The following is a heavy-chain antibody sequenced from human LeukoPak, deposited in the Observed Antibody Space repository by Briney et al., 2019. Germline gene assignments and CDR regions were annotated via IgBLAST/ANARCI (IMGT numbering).Heavy chain of an antibody. CDR1: GYTFTAYY. Sequence: GASVKVSCKASGYTFTAYYMHWVRQAPGQGLEWVGWISAYNGNTNYAQKLQGRVTMTTDTSTSTAYMELRSLRSDDTAVYYCARDVGYYYDSSGYGDFQHWGQGTLVTVSS. J-gene: IGHJ1*01. CDR2: ISAYNGNT. V-gene: IGHV1-18*04. D-gene: IGHD3-22*01. CDR3: ARDVGYYYDSSGYGDFQH.